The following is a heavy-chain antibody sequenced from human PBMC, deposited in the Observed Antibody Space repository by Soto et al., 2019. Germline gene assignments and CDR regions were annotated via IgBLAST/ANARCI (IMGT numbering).Heavy chain of an antibody. CDR1: GGSITSNW. CDR2: IYHNGRF. J-gene: IGHJ5*02. D-gene: IGHD3-9*01. V-gene: IGHV4-4*02. CDR3: VGNDWYRFDP. Sequence: QVQLQESGPGLVNPSGTLSLTCAVSGGSITSNWWSWVRQSPGKGLEWIGEIYHNGRFNYTPSLRSRLTVSIDQSKTQLSLKLTSVAAAATAVHYCVGNDWYRFDPWGPGTLVTVSS.